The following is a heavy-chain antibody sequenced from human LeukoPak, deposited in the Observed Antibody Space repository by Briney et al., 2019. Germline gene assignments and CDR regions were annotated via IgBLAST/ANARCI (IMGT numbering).Heavy chain of an antibody. D-gene: IGHD5-18*01. J-gene: IGHJ6*02. CDR1: GGSFSSYY. CDR2: INHSGST. V-gene: IGHV4-34*01. CDR3: ARDGYSYGSPYYYYYGMDV. Sequence: SETLSLTCAVYGGSFSSYYWSWIRQPPGKGLEWIGEINHSGSTNYNPSLKSRVTISVDTSKNQFSLKLSSVTAADTAVYYCARDGYSYGSPYYYYYGMDVWGQGTTVTVSS.